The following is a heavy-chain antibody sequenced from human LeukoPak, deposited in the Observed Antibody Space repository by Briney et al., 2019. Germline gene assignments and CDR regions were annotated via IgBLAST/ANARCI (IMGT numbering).Heavy chain of an antibody. CDR2: IYYSGST. J-gene: IGHJ6*03. CDR1: GGSISGYY. Sequence: SETLSLTCTVSGGSISGYYLRGIRQPPGKGLEWIGYIYYSGSTNYNPSLKSRVTISVHTSKNQFSLKLSSVTAADTAVYYCARQSSYYYYYMDVWGKGTTVTVSS. V-gene: IGHV4-59*01. CDR3: ARQSSYYYYYMDV.